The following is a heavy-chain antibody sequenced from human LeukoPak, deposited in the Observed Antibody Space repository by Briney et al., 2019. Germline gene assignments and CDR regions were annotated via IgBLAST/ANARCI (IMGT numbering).Heavy chain of an antibody. V-gene: IGHV1-18*01. J-gene: IGHJ6*02. CDR3: ARIHSSGWFNPHFLYYYYYGMDV. CDR2: ISAYNGNT. CDR1: GYTFTSYG. Sequence: ASVKVSCKASGYTFTSYGISWVRQAPGQGLEWMGWISAYNGNTNYAQKLQGRVTMTTDTSTSTAYMELRSLRSDDTAVYYCARIHSSGWFNPHFLYYYYYGMDVWGQGTTVTVSS. D-gene: IGHD6-19*01.